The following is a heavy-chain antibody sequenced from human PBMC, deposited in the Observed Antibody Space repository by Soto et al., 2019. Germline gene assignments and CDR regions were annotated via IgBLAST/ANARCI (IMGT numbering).Heavy chain of an antibody. D-gene: IGHD6-13*01. CDR1: GYTFTSYG. Sequence: ASVKVSCKASGYTFTSYGIHWVRQAPGQRLEWMGWINAANGDTKYSPKFQGRVTITRDTSASTAYMELSSLRSEDTAVYYCVRRHVLATGIDRFDPWGQGTLVTVSS. CDR2: INAANGDT. J-gene: IGHJ5*02. V-gene: IGHV1-3*01. CDR3: VRRHVLATGIDRFDP.